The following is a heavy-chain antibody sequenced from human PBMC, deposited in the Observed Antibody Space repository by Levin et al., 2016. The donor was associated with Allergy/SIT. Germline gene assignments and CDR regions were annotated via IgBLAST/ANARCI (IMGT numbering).Heavy chain of an antibody. J-gene: IGHJ2*01. V-gene: IGHV3-9*01. D-gene: IGHD3-16*01. CDR3: ANPWGAGWYFDL. CDR1: GFTFDDYA. Sequence: SLKISCAASGFTFDDYAMHWVRQAPGKGLEWVSGISWNSGSIGYADSVKGRFTISRDNAKNSLYLQMNSLRAEDTAVYYCANPWGAGWYFDLWGRGTLVTVSS. CDR2: ISWNSGSI.